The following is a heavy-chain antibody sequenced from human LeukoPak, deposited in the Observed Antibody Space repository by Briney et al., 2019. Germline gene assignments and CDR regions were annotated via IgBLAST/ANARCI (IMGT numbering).Heavy chain of an antibody. CDR3: ARLLRVGYCSTTTCNWFDP. D-gene: IGHD2-2*03. V-gene: IGHV4-39*07. J-gene: IGHJ5*02. CDR2: IYYSGST. Sequence: PSETLSLTCSVSGDSIGTSSSYWGWIRQPPGKGLGWTGSIYYSGSTYYSPSLKSRVTISVDTSKNQFSLKLSSVTAADTAVYYCARLLRVGYCSTTTCNWFDPWGQGTLVTVSS. CDR1: GDSIGTSSSY.